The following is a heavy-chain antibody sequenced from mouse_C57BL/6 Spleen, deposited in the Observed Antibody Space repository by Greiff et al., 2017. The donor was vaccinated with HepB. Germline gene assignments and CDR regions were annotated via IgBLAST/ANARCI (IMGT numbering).Heavy chain of an antibody. CDR3: ARRRYYGSSPWFAY. Sequence: VQLQQSGPELVKPGASVKIPCKASGYTFTDYNMDWVKQSHGKSLEWIGDINPNNGGTIYNQKFKGKATLTVDKSSSTAYMELRSLTSEDTAVYYCARRRYYGSSPWFAYWGQGTLVTVSA. D-gene: IGHD1-1*01. CDR1: GYTFTDYN. CDR2: INPNNGGT. V-gene: IGHV1-18*01. J-gene: IGHJ3*01.